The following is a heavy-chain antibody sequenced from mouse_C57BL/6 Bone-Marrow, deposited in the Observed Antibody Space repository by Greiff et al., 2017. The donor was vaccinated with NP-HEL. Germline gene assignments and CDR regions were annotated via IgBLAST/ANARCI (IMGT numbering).Heavy chain of an antibody. Sequence: EVQLQESGPGLVKPSQSLSLTCSVTGYSITSGYYWNWIRQFPGNKLEWMGYISYDGSNNYNPSLKNRISITRDTSKNQFFLKLNSVTTEDTATYYCAREAYYSNCAMDYWGQGTSVTVSS. D-gene: IGHD2-5*01. CDR1: GYSITSGYY. CDR3: AREAYYSNCAMDY. J-gene: IGHJ4*01. V-gene: IGHV3-6*01. CDR2: ISYDGSN.